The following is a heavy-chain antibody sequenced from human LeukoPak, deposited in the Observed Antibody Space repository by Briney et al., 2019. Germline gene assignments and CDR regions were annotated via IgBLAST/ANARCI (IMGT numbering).Heavy chain of an antibody. Sequence: AGGPLRLSCAASGFTFSSYAMHWVRQAPGKGLEYVSAISSNGGSTYYANSVKGRFAISRDNSRNTLYLQMGSLRAEDMAVYYCARGSSWYRDFDYWGQGTLVTVSS. CDR1: GFTFSSYA. D-gene: IGHD6-13*01. CDR2: ISSNGGST. V-gene: IGHV3-64*01. CDR3: ARGSSWYRDFDY. J-gene: IGHJ4*02.